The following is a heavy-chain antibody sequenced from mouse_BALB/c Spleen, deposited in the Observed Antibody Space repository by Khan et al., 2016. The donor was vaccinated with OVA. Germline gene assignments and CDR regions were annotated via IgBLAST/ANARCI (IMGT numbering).Heavy chain of an antibody. CDR2: ISGDSSTI. CDR1: GFTFSSYG. Sequence: EVELVESGGGLVQPGGSRKLSCAASGFTFSSYGMHWVRQAPEKGLEWVAYISGDSSTIYYADTVKGRSTISRDNPKNTLFLQMTSLMSEDTAMYYCARSYCYGYYFDYWGPGTTLTVSS. CDR3: ARSYCYGYYFDY. V-gene: IGHV5-17*02. J-gene: IGHJ2*01. D-gene: IGHD1-1*01.